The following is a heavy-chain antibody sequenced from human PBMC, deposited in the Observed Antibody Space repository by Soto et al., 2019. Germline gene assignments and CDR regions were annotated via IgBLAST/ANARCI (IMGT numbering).Heavy chain of an antibody. CDR1: GFTFSSYS. CDR3: AKDRIGYDFDY. CDR2: ISYDGSNK. D-gene: IGHD6-13*01. Sequence: QVQLVESGGGVVQPGRSLRLSCAASGFTFSSYSMHWVRQAPDKGLEWVAVISYDGSNKYYADSVKGRFTISRDNSKNTLYLQMNSLRAEDTAVYYCAKDRIGYDFDYWGQGTLVTVSS. V-gene: IGHV3-30*18. J-gene: IGHJ4*02.